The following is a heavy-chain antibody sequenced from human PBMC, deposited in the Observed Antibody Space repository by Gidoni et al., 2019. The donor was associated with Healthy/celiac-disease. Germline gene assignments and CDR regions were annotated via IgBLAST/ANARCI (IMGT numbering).Heavy chain of an antibody. CDR2: IYYSGST. Sequence: QLQLQESGPGLVKPSETLSLTCTVSGGSISSSSYYWGWIRQPPGKGLEWIGSIYYSGSTYYNPSLKSRVTISVDTSKNQFSLKLSSVTAADTAVYYCARRVPAANNWFDPWGQGTLVTVSS. D-gene: IGHD2-2*01. CDR1: GGSISSSSYY. CDR3: ARRVPAANNWFDP. J-gene: IGHJ5*02. V-gene: IGHV4-39*01.